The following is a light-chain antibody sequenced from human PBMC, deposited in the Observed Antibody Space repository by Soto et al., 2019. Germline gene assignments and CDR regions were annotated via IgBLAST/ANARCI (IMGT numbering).Light chain of an antibody. V-gene: IGKV3-11*01. CDR1: QSVTTF. J-gene: IGKJ4*01. CDR2: DAS. Sequence: EIVLTQSPVTLSLSPGERATLSCRASQSVTTFLSWYQQKPGQAPSLLIYDASKRATGIPARFSGSGSGTDFTLTSSSLEHEDFAVYYCQQRTNSPLTFGEGTKVEIK. CDR3: QQRTNSPLT.